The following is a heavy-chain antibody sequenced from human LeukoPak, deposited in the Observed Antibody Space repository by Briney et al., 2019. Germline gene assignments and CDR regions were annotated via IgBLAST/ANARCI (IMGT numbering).Heavy chain of an antibody. Sequence: GGSLRLSCAASGFTFSSYSMNWVRQAPGKGLEWVSSISSSSSYIYYADSVKGRFTISRDNAKNPLYLQMNSLRAEDTAVYYCARGATAGPVFDYWGQGTLVTVSS. V-gene: IGHV3-21*01. J-gene: IGHJ4*02. CDR1: GFTFSSYS. D-gene: IGHD1-1*01. CDR2: ISSSSSYI. CDR3: ARGATAGPVFDY.